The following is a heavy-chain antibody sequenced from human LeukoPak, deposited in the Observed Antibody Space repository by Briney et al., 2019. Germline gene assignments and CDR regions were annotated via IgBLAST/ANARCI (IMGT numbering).Heavy chain of an antibody. CDR3: AKERQGVIDY. CDR1: GFTFSSYG. Sequence: PGRSLRLSCAASGFTFSSYGMHWVRQAPGKGLEWVSVIWYDGSNKYYADSVKGRFTISRDNSKNTLYLQMNSMRAEDTDVYYCAKERQGVIDYWGQGTLVTVSS. J-gene: IGHJ4*02. CDR2: IWYDGSNK. V-gene: IGHV3-33*06. D-gene: IGHD3-10*01.